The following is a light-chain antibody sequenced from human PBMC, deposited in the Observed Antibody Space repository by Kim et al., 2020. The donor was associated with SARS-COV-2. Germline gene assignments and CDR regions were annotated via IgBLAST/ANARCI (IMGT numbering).Light chain of an antibody. V-gene: IGLV2-11*02. CDR1: SSDVGGYNY. CDR2: DVS. Sequence: VTISCTVTSSDVGGYNYVSWYQQHPGKAPKLMIYDVSKRPSGVPDRFSGSKSGNTASLTISGLQAEDEADYYCCSYAGSYTSYVFGTGTEVTVL. CDR3: CSYAGSYTSYV. J-gene: IGLJ1*01.